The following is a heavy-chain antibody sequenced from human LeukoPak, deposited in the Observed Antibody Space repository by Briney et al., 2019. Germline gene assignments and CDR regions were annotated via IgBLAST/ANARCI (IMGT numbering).Heavy chain of an antibody. V-gene: IGHV1-18*01. CDR2: ISAYNGNT. D-gene: IGHD6-13*01. CDR1: GYTFTSYG. CDR3: ARSLWVAAAFDAFDI. J-gene: IGHJ3*02. Sequence: ASVKVSCKASGYTFTSYGISWVRQAPGQGLEWMGWISAYNGNTNYAQKLQGRVTMTTDTSTSTAYMELRSLRSDDTAVYYCARSLWVAAAFDAFDIWGQGTMVTVSS.